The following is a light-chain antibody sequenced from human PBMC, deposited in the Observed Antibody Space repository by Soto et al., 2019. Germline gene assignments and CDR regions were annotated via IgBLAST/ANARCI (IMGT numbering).Light chain of an antibody. J-gene: IGLJ2*01. V-gene: IGLV2-23*02. CDR1: ISNVGNYNL. Sequence: QSALTQPASVSGSPGQSITISCTGTISNVGNYNLVSWYQQHPGKAPKLILYEVNKRPSGVSNRFSASKSGNTASLTISGLQTEDDADYYCCSYGGDRVFGGGTQLTVL. CDR2: EVN. CDR3: CSYGGDRV.